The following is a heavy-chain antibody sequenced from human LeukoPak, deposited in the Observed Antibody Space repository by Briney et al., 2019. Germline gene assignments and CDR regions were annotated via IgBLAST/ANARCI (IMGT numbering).Heavy chain of an antibody. J-gene: IGHJ3*02. V-gene: IGHV4-59*11. Sequence: SETLSRNCTGSGGSISSHYWSWIRQPPGKGLEWIGCIYYSGSTNYNPSLKSRVTISVDTSKNQFSLKLSSVTAAATAVYYCARKYYYDSSGYYFDAFDIWAQGQWSPSLQ. CDR3: ARKYYYDSSGYYFDAFDI. CDR1: GGSISSHY. CDR2: IYYSGST. D-gene: IGHD3-22*01.